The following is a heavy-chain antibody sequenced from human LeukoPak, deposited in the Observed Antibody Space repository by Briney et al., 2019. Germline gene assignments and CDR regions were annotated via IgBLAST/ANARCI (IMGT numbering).Heavy chain of an antibody. V-gene: IGHV4-34*01. D-gene: IGHD3-10*01. J-gene: IGHJ5*02. CDR3: ARVGGGSGSYYRYNWFDP. CDR1: GGSFSGYH. Sequence: PSETLSLTCAVYGGSFSGYHWSWIRQPPGKGLEWIGEINHSGSTNYNPSLKSRVTISVDTSKNQFSLKLSSVTAADTAVYYCARVGGGSGSYYRYNWFDPWGQGTLVTVSS. CDR2: INHSGST.